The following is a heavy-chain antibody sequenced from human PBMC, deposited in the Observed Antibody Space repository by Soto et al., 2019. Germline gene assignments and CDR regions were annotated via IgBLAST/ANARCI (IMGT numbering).Heavy chain of an antibody. CDR2: INAANGDT. CDR3: VRRHVSATGIDWFDP. V-gene: IGHV1-3*01. D-gene: IGHD6-13*01. CDR1: GYTFTSYG. J-gene: IGHJ5*02. Sequence: QVQLVQSGTEVKKPGASVKVSCKASGYTFTSYGIHWVRQAPGQRLEWMGWINAANGDTKYSPKFQGRVTITRDTSESTAYMKLSSLRSEDTAVYYCVRRHVSATGIDWFDPWGQGTLVTVSS.